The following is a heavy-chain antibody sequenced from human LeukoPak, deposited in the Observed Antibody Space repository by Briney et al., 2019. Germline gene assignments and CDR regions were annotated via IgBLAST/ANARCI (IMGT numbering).Heavy chain of an antibody. Sequence: SETLSLTCTVSGGSISSYYWSWIRQPPGKGLEWIGEINHSGSTNYNPSLKSRVTISVDTSKNQFSLKLSSVTAADTAVYYCARGIAAARGYWGQGTLVTVSS. CDR3: ARGIAAARGY. CDR2: INHSGST. J-gene: IGHJ4*02. V-gene: IGHV4-34*01. CDR1: GGSISSYY. D-gene: IGHD6-13*01.